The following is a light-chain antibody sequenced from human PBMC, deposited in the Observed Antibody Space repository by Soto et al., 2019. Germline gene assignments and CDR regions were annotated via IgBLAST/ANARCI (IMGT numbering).Light chain of an antibody. V-gene: IGLV2-23*02. CDR2: EVS. J-gene: IGLJ1*01. CDR3: CAYAGRYTYV. CDR1: SSDVGSYNL. Sequence: QSALTQPASVSGSPGQSITLSCTGTSSDVGSYNLVSWYQQHPGKAPKLMIYEVSKRPSGVSNRFSGSKSGNTASLTISGLQAEDEADYYCCAYAGRYTYVFGTGTKVTV.